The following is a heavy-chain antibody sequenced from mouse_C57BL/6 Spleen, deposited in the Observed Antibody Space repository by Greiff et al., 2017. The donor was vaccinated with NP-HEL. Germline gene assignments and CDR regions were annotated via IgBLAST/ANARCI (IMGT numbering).Heavy chain of an antibody. CDR3: AMERQLGHFDY. J-gene: IGHJ2*01. CDR1: GYTFTDYY. CDR2: INPNNGGT. D-gene: IGHD4-1*02. Sequence: EVQLQQSGPELVKPGASVKISCKASGYTFTDYYMNWVKQSHGKSLERIGDINPNNGGTSYNQKFKGKATLTVDKSSSTAYMELRSLTSVDSAVYYCAMERQLGHFDYWGQGTTLTVSS. V-gene: IGHV1-26*01.